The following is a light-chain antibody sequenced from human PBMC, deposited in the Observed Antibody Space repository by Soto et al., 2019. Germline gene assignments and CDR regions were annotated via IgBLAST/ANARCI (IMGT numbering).Light chain of an antibody. CDR1: QSFSSI. V-gene: IGKV3-15*01. J-gene: IGKJ1*01. CDR3: QQYNNWPWT. CDR2: GAS. Sequence: EIVMTQSPATLSVSPGERATLSCRASQSFSSILAWYQQKPGQAPRLLIYGASNRATGIPARFSGSGSGTEFTITISRLQSEDFAVYYCQQYNNWPWTFGQGTKVEIK.